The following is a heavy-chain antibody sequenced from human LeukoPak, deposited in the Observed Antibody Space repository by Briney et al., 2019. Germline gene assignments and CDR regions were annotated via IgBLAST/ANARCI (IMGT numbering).Heavy chain of an antibody. D-gene: IGHD1-26*01. CDR1: GASINSYY. Sequence: SETLSLTCTVSGASINSYYWIWIRQPAGKGLEWIGRMYASGKSDYNPSLKSRVGMSIDMSKDQFSLRLTSMTAADTGVYYCARMFILGGTLKQYYYMDVWGKGTTVTVSS. J-gene: IGHJ6*03. V-gene: IGHV4-4*07. CDR3: ARMFILGGTLKQYYYMDV. CDR2: MYASGKS.